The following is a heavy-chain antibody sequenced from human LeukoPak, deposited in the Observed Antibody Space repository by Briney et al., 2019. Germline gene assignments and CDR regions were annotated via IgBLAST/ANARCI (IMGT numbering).Heavy chain of an antibody. D-gene: IGHD3-22*01. CDR2: ISAYNGNT. J-gene: IGHJ6*03. V-gene: IGHV1-18*01. Sequence: ASVKVSCKASGYTFTSYGISWVRQAPGQGLEWMGWISAYNGNTNYAQKLQGRVTMTTDTSTSTAYMELRSVRSDDTAVYYCARVADSSGYYYFLYYYYYMDVWGKGTTVTVSS. CDR1: GYTFTSYG. CDR3: ARVADSSGYYYFLYYYYYMDV.